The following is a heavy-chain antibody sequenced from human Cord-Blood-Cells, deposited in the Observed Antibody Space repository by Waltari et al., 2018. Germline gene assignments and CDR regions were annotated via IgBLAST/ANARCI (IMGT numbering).Heavy chain of an antibody. Sequence: QVQLQQWGAGLLKPSETLSLTCAVYGGSFSGYYWSWIRQPPGKGLAWSGEINHSGSTNYNPSLKSRVTISVDTSKNQFSLKLSSVTAADTAVYYCARLNSGRGAFDIWGQGTMVTVSS. CDR3: ARLNSGRGAFDI. CDR2: INHSGST. D-gene: IGHD3-10*01. CDR1: GGSFSGYY. J-gene: IGHJ3*02. V-gene: IGHV4-34*01.